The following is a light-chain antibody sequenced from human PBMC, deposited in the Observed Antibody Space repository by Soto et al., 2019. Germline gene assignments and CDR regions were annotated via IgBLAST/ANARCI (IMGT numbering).Light chain of an antibody. CDR1: QTVSSN. V-gene: IGKV3-15*01. J-gene: IGKJ1*01. Sequence: ETVMTQSPATLSVSPGERVTLSCRASQTVSSNLAWYQQKPGQAPRLPIYGASTRATGIPARFRGSGSGTEFTLTINSLQSEDFAVYYCQQYNNWPPTFGQGTKVEIK. CDR2: GAS. CDR3: QQYNNWPPT.